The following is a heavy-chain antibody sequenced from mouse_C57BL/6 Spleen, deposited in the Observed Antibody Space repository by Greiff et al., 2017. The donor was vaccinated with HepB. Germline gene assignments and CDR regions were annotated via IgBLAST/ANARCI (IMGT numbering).Heavy chain of an antibody. CDR3: ARPKGFITTVVATGYYAMDY. Sequence: QVQLQQPGAELVKPGASVKLSCKASGYTFTSYWMHWVKQRPGQGLEWIGMIHPNSGSTNYNEKFKSKATLTVDKSSSTAYMQLSSLTSEDSAVYYCARPKGFITTVVATGYYAMDYWGQGTSVTVSS. D-gene: IGHD1-1*01. CDR1: GYTFTSYW. J-gene: IGHJ4*01. V-gene: IGHV1-64*01. CDR2: IHPNSGST.